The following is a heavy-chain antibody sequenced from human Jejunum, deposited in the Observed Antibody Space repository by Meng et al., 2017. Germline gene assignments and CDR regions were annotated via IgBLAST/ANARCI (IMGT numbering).Heavy chain of an antibody. D-gene: IGHD3-16*01. Sequence: QWGEVLWKRSETLSPTWAVYGGARSGYFWSWIRRPPGKGLGWIGDVSHSGWTKYNPSLKSRVTISLETSKNQFSLKMSSETAADTAVYYCVRGNNYVWGMVPWGQGTLVTVSS. CDR1: GGARSGYF. CDR2: VSHSGWT. J-gene: IGHJ5*02. V-gene: IGHV4-34*01. CDR3: VRGNNYVWGMVP.